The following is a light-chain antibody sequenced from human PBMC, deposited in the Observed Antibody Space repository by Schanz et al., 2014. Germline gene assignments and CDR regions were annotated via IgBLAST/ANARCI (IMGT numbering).Light chain of an antibody. Sequence: QSALTQPASVSGSPGQSITISCTGTSSDVGNYGLVSWYQLHPGKAPKLMIYEVSKRPSGVSDRFTGSKSGNTASLTVSGLQAEDEADYYCAAWDDSLNGQLFGGGTKLTVL. CDR3: AAWDDSLNGQL. V-gene: IGLV2-14*02. CDR2: EVS. J-gene: IGLJ3*02. CDR1: SSDVGNYGL.